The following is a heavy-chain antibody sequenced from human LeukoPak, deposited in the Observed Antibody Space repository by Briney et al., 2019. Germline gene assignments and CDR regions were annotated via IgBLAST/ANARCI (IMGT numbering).Heavy chain of an antibody. V-gene: IGHV4-61*08. CDR1: GGSISSGGYY. D-gene: IGHD6-19*01. Sequence: PSETLSLTCTVSGGSISSGGYYWSWIRQHPGTGLEWIGYIYYSGSTNYNPSLKSRVTISVDTSKNQFSLKLSSVTAADTAVYYCARQRRIPGAVAGTVDYWGQGTLVTVSS. CDR3: ARQRRIPGAVAGTVDY. CDR2: IYYSGST. J-gene: IGHJ4*02.